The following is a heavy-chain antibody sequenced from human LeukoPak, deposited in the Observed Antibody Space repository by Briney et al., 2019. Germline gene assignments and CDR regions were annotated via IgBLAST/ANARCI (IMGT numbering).Heavy chain of an antibody. Sequence: GGSLRLSRAASGFTFSKYWMTWIRQVAGKGLEWVAVISYDGSNKYYADSVKGRFTISRDNSKNTLYLQMNSLRAEDTAVYYCARPSGRITMVRGVIIWSAFDIWGQGTMVTVSS. V-gene: IGHV3-30*03. D-gene: IGHD3-10*01. CDR3: ARPSGRITMVRGVIIWSAFDI. CDR1: GFTFSKYW. J-gene: IGHJ3*02. CDR2: ISYDGSNK.